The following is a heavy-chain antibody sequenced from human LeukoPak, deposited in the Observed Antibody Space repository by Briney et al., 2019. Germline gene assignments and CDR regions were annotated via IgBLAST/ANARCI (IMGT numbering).Heavy chain of an antibody. CDR1: GFTFNSYA. Sequence: GGSLRLSCAASGFTFNSYAMSWVRQAPGKGLEWDSSISGSGGSTYYTDSVKGRFTISRDNSKNTLYLQMNSLRAEDTAVYYCVKDQDSGAYSRFDYWGQGTLVTVSS. J-gene: IGHJ4*02. CDR2: ISGSGGST. V-gene: IGHV3-23*01. D-gene: IGHD3-22*01. CDR3: VKDQDSGAYSRFDY.